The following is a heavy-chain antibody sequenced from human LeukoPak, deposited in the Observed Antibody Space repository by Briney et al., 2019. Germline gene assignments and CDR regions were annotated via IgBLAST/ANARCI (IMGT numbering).Heavy chain of an antibody. V-gene: IGHV1-2*02. Sequence: ASVKVSCKASGYTFTGYYMHWVRQAPGQGLEWMGWINPNSGGTNYAQKFQGRVTMTRDTSISTAYMELSWLRSDDTAVYYCAREEYSSSSGFDYWGQGTLVTVSS. CDR1: GYTFTGYY. CDR3: AREEYSSSSGFDY. J-gene: IGHJ4*02. CDR2: INPNSGGT. D-gene: IGHD6-6*01.